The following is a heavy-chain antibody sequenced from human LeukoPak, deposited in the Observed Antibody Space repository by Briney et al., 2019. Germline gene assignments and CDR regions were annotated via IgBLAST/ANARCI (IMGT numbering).Heavy chain of an antibody. CDR1: GYSFTNYW. CDR3: AKLGAYSSSWYGFFDF. V-gene: IGHV5-51*01. CDR2: IYPGDSDT. Sequence: GESLKISCKASGYSFTNYWIGWVRQMPGKGLECMGIIYPGDSDTRYSPSFQGQVTISADKSISTAYLHWSSLKASDTAMYYCAKLGAYSSSWYGFFDFWGQGTLVTVSS. J-gene: IGHJ4*02. D-gene: IGHD6-13*01.